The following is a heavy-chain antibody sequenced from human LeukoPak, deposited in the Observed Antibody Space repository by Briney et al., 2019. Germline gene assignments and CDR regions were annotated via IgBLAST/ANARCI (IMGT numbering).Heavy chain of an antibody. V-gene: IGHV1-69*04. D-gene: IGHD2-21*02. Sequence: ASVKVSCKASGYTFTSYGISWVRQAPGQGLEWMGRIIPILGIANYAQKFQGRVTITADKSTSTAYMELSSLRSDDTAVYYCARDRIVVVTASQGYYYGMDVWGQGTTVTVSS. CDR1: GYTFTSYG. CDR2: IIPILGIA. CDR3: ARDRIVVVTASQGYYYGMDV. J-gene: IGHJ6*02.